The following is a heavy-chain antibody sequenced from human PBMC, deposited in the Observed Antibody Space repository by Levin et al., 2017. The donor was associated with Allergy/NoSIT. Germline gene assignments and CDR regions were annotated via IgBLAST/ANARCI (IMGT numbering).Heavy chain of an antibody. Sequence: SETLSLTCTVSGGSLSSGDYYWSWIRQHPGKGLEWIGFFYHSGSTYYNPSLKSRVTISVDTSKNQLSLKMSSVTAADTAVYYCARDSGYSYGPLDYWGQGTLITVSS. D-gene: IGHD5-18*01. CDR3: ARDSGYSYGPLDY. J-gene: IGHJ4*02. CDR1: GGSLSSGDYY. CDR2: FYHSGST. V-gene: IGHV4-31*03.